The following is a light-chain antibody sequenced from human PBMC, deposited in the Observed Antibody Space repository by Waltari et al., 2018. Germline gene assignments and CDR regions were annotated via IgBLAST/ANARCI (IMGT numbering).Light chain of an antibody. CDR3: QALGTGAWV. CDR1: ILGNKS. V-gene: IGLV3-1*01. J-gene: IGLJ3*02. Sequence: SYELTQPPSVSVSPGQTASITCSGDILGNKSASWYQQKPGQSPLLVIYQDTTRPPGIPELFSGSKSGNAATLTISGTQAMDEADYYCQALGTGAWVFGGGTKLTVL. CDR2: QDT.